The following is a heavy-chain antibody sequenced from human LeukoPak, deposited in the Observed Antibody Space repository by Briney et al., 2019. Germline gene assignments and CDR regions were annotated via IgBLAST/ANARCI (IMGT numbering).Heavy chain of an antibody. CDR3: AKGGGAYGGIDY. Sequence: PGGSLRLSCAVSGFAYNSYAMNWVRQAPGKGLEWVSAITHSGGRAYFADSVKGRFTITRDNAKNTLYLQKNSLRADDTAIYYCAKGGGAYGGIDYWGQGTLVTVSS. CDR2: ITHSGGRA. J-gene: IGHJ4*02. CDR1: GFAYNSYA. D-gene: IGHD4-23*01. V-gene: IGHV3-23*01.